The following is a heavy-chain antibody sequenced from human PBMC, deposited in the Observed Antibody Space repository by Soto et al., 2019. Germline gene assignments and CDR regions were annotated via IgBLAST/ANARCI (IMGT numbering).Heavy chain of an antibody. CDR1: GFTFSNSA. CDR2: VSASGGYT. D-gene: IGHD1-20*01. Sequence: PGGSLRLSCGASGFTFSNSAMSWVRQALGKGLEWISTVSASGGYTYYADSVKGRFTISRDNSKNTLYLQMTSLRAEDTAIYYCVRGVNNWNPAGFDYWGQGTLVTVSS. CDR3: VRGVNNWNPAGFDY. V-gene: IGHV3-23*01. J-gene: IGHJ4*02.